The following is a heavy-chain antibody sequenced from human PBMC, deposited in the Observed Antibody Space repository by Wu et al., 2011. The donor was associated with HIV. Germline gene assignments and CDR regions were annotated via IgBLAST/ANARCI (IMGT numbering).Heavy chain of an antibody. CDR2: IIPIFRTA. CDR1: GGTFSSYA. D-gene: IGHD3-10*01. CDR3: FDP. J-gene: IGHJ5*02. Sequence: QVQLVQSGAEVKKAGSSVKVSCKASGGTFSSYAISWVRQAPGQGLEWMGRIIPIFRTANYAQRFQGRVTITADTSTSTVSMELSGLRLSFGDLFNWFDPWGQGTLVSVSS. V-gene: IGHV1-69*14.